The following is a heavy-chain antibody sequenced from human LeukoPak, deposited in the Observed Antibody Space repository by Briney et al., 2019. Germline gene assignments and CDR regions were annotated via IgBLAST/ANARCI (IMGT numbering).Heavy chain of an antibody. D-gene: IGHD1-26*01. V-gene: IGHV6-1*01. CDR1: GDSVSSNSAA. CDR2: TFYMSKWYN. J-gene: IGHJ4*02. CDR3: ARGMGGTYSGYYFDY. Sequence: SQTLSLTCAISGDSVSSNSAAWNSIRQSPSRGLEWLGRTFYMSKWYNHYAVSVKSRITINPDTSKNQFSLQLNSVTPEDTAVYYCARGMGGTYSGYYFDYWGQGTLVTVSS.